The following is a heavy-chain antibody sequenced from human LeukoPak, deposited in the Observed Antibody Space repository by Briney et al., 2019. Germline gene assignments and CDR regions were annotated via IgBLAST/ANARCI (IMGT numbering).Heavy chain of an antibody. CDR2: ISGSGSTI. J-gene: IGHJ4*02. CDR1: GFTFSDYY. V-gene: IGHV3-11*04. CDR3: AQQLDPESYFDY. Sequence: PGGSLRLSCAASGFTFSDYYMRWIRQAPGKGLEGVSYISGSGSTIYYADSVKGRFTISRDNAKNSLYLQMNSLRAEETAVYYCAQQLDPESYFDYWGQGTLVTVSS. D-gene: IGHD6-13*01.